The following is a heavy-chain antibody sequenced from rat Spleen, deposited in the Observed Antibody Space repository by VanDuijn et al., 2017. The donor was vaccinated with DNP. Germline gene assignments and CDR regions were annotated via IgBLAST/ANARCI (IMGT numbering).Heavy chain of an antibody. CDR1: GYSITSDY. CDR3: ASYNSGYGYFDY. V-gene: IGHV3-1*01. CDR2: ISYSGGT. Sequence: EVQLQESGPGLAKPSQSLSLTCSVTGYSITSDYWGWIRKFPGNKMEWIGLISYSGGTSYNPSLKSRISITRDTSENQFFLQLNSVTTEDTATYYCASYNSGYGYFDYWGQGVMVTVSS. D-gene: IGHD4-3*01. J-gene: IGHJ2*01.